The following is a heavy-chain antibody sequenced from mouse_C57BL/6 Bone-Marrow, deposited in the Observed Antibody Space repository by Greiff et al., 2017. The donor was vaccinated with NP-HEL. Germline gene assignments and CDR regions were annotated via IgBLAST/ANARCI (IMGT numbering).Heavy chain of an antibody. CDR3: ARDQDGNTCAMDV. CDR2: INPYNGGT. Sequence: EVQLLQSGPVLVKPGASVKISCTASGYTFTDYYMNWVNQSHGKSLEWIGVINPYNGGTSYNQKFKGQATFTVDKSSSPAYLELNTVTSEDSAVYYCARDQDGNTCAMDVWGKGTSVTVSS. J-gene: IGHJ4*01. CDR1: GYTFTDYY. V-gene: IGHV1-19*01. D-gene: IGHD2-1*01.